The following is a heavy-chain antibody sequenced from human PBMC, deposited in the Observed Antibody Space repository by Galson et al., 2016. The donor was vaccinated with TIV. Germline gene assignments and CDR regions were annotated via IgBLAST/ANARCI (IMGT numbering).Heavy chain of an antibody. D-gene: IGHD3-16*01. J-gene: IGHJ6*02. Sequence: SLRLSCAASGFTFRAYSMNWVRQAPGKGLEWVASITGVSSYTYYAASVKGRFSISRENADNSLFLQMNSLRPEDSAVYYCAQDQGSYGYFYNGMDVWGQGTTVTVSS. CDR1: GFTFRAYS. CDR3: AQDQGSYGYFYNGMDV. V-gene: IGHV3-21*01. CDR2: ITGVSSYT.